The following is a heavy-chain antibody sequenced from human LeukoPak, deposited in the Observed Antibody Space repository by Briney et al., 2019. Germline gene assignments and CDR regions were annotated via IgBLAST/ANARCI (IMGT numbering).Heavy chain of an antibody. D-gene: IGHD3-10*01. Sequence: PGGSRRLSCAASGFTFSSYAMNWVRQAPGKGLEWVSGMTGSGSTYYADSVKGRFTISRDNLKNMLYLQMNSLRAEDTAVYYCAKGAAYGSGSYSDYWGQGTLVTVSS. V-gene: IGHV3-23*01. J-gene: IGHJ4*02. CDR1: GFTFSSYA. CDR3: AKGAAYGSGSYSDY. CDR2: MTGSGST.